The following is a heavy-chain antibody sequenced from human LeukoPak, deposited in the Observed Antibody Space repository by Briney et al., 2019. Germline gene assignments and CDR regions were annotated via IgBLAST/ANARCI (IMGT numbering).Heavy chain of an antibody. CDR3: ARASVVVSRYYYYYGMDV. D-gene: IGHD3-22*01. CDR2: IIPIFGTA. V-gene: IGHV1-69*13. CDR1: GGTFSSYA. Sequence: GASVKVSCKASGGTFSSYAISWVRQAPGQGLEWMGGIIPIFGTANYAQKFQGRVTITADESTSTAYMELSSLRSEGTAVYYCARASVVVSRYYYYYGMDVWGQGTTVTVSS. J-gene: IGHJ6*02.